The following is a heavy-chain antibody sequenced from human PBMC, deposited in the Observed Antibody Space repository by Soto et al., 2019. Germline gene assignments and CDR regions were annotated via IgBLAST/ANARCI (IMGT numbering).Heavy chain of an antibody. Sequence: GSLRLSCAASGFTFSSYSMNLVRQAPGKGLEWVSYISSSSSTIYYADSVKGRFTISRDNAKNSLYLQMNSLRAEDTAVYYCANGYYGSARGSAFDIWGQGTMVTVSS. D-gene: IGHD3-10*01. CDR3: ANGYYGSARGSAFDI. J-gene: IGHJ3*02. CDR1: GFTFSSYS. CDR2: ISSSSSTI. V-gene: IGHV3-48*01.